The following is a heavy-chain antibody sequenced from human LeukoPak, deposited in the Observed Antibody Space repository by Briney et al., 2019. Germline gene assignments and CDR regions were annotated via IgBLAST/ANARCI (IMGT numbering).Heavy chain of an antibody. D-gene: IGHD3/OR15-3a*01. J-gene: IGHJ4*02. CDR1: GFTFSSYA. CDR2: ISGSGGST. CDR3: AKEGHGTGVDY. V-gene: IGHV3-23*01. Sequence: GGSLRLSCAASGFTFSSYAMTWVRHVPGKGLEWVSVISGSGGSTYYADSVKGRFTISRDNSKNTLFLQMSSLRAEDTAVYYCAKEGHGTGVDYWGQGTLVTVSS.